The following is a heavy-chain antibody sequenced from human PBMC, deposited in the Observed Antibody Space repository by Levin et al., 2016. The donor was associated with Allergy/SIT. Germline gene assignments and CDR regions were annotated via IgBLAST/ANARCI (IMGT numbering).Heavy chain of an antibody. D-gene: IGHD3-3*01. Sequence: GESLKISCAASGFTFSSYAMSWVRQAPGKGLEWVSAISGSGGSTYYADSVKGRFTISRDNSKNTLYLQMNSLRAEDTAVYYCAKSLIRFLDEVDYWGQGTLVTVSS. CDR3: AKSLIRFLDEVDY. J-gene: IGHJ4*02. CDR2: ISGSGGST. CDR1: GFTFSSYA. V-gene: IGHV3-23*01.